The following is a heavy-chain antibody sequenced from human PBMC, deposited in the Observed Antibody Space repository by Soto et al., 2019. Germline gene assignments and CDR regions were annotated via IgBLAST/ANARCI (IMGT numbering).Heavy chain of an antibody. CDR3: ATWYGNHYFGLDV. J-gene: IGHJ6*02. D-gene: IGHD6-13*01. CDR1: EFTFSSYA. V-gene: IGHV3-23*01. Sequence: GGSLRLSCAASEFTFSSYAMSWVHLAPGKGLEWVSAISGSGGNTYYADSLKGRFTIPRDNSKNTLYLQMNNLRAEDTAVYYCATWYGNHYFGLDVWGQGTTVTVSS. CDR2: ISGSGGNT.